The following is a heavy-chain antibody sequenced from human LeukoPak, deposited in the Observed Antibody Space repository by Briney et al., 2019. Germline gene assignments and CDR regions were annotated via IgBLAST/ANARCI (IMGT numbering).Heavy chain of an antibody. J-gene: IGHJ5*02. Sequence: GSLRTFLGSVGIPPKNQCHALVPQGPRKGAGGVAGIWYDGSNKYYADSVKGRFTISRDNSKNTLYLQMNSLRAEDTAVYYCARGIMWPKGDWFDPWGQGTLVTVSS. CDR3: ARGIMWPKGDWFDP. CDR2: IWYDGSNK. CDR1: IPPKNQC. V-gene: IGHV3-33*01. D-gene: IGHD2-21*01.